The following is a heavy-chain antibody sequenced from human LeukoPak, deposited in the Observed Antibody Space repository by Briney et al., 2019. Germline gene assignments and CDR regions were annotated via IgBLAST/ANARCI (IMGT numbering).Heavy chain of an antibody. Sequence: SETLSLTCTVAGGSLSSYYWGWIRQPAGKGLEWIGRLYTSGSTNYNPSLKSRVTMSGDTSKNQLSLKLRAVTAADTAVYYCARDRDYYDSSGYWTPLDYWGQGTLVTVSS. CDR2: LYTSGST. V-gene: IGHV4-4*07. CDR3: ARDRDYYDSSGYWTPLDY. D-gene: IGHD3-22*01. CDR1: GGSLSSYY. J-gene: IGHJ4*02.